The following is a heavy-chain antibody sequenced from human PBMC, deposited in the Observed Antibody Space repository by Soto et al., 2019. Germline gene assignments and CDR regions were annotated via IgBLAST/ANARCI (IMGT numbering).Heavy chain of an antibody. D-gene: IGHD6-6*01. CDR2: IIPIFGTA. CDR1: GGTFSSYA. CDR3: ASDQQSAWGFREQPLFLAARHYYYYGMDV. Sequence: ASVKVSCKASGGTFSSYAISWVRQAPGQGLEWMGGIIPIFGTANYAQKFQGRVTITADESTSTAYMELSSLRSEDTAVYYCASDQQSAWGFREQPLFLAARHYYYYGMDVWGQGTTVTVSS. V-gene: IGHV1-69*13. J-gene: IGHJ6*02.